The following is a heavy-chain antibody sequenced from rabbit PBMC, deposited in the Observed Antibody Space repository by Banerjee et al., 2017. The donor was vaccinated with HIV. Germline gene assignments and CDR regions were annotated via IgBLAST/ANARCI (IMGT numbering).Heavy chain of an antibody. CDR2: IYTGSSGST. CDR1: GFSFSSSDY. J-gene: IGHJ3*01. CDR3: ARNRGL. Sequence: QSLEESGGDLVKPGASLTLTCTASGFSFSSSDYMGWVRQAPGKGLEWIGCIYTGSSGSTWYASWAKGRFTISKTSSTTVTLQMTSLTAADTATYFCARNRGLWGQGTLVTVS. V-gene: IGHV1S40*01.